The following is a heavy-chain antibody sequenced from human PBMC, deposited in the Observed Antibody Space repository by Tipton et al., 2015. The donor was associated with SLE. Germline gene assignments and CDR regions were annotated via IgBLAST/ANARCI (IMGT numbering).Heavy chain of an antibody. CDR1: GFAFSSYS. CDR3: ASLQVDAFDI. Sequence: SLRLSCAASGFAFSSYSMNWVRQAPGKGLEWVSSISSSSSYIYYADSVKGRFTISRDNAKNSLYLQMNSLRAEDTAVYYCASLQVDAFDIWGQGTMVTVSS. CDR2: ISSSSSYI. V-gene: IGHV3-21*01. J-gene: IGHJ3*02.